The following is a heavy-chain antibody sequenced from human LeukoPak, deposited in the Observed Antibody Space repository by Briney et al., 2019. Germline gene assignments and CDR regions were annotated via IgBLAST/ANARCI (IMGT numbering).Heavy chain of an antibody. D-gene: IGHD2-2*01. CDR1: RYTFTSYY. J-gene: IGHJ5*02. Sequence: ASVKVSCKASRYTFTSYYMHWVRQAPGQGLEWMGIINPSGGSTSYAQKFQGRVTMTTDTSTSTVYMELSSLRSEDTAVYYCARDGCSSTSCRKFDPWGQGTLVTVSS. CDR2: INPSGGST. CDR3: ARDGCSSTSCRKFDP. V-gene: IGHV1-46*01.